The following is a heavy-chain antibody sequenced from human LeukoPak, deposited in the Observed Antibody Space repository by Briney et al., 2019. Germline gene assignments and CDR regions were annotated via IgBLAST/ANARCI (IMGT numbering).Heavy chain of an antibody. D-gene: IGHD6-19*01. CDR3: ARAPPPYSSGWYGEGGDY. CDR1: GYTFTGYY. J-gene: IGHJ4*02. V-gene: IGHV1-2*06. Sequence: ASVKVSCKVSGYTFTGYYMHWVRQAPGQGLEWMGRINPNSGGTNYAQKFQGRVTMTRDTSISTAYMELSRLRSDDTAVYYCARAPPPYSSGWYGEGGDYWGQGTLVTVSS. CDR2: INPNSGGT.